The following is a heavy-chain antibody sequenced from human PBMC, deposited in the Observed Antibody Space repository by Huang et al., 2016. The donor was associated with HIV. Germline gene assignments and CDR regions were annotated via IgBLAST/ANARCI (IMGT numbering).Heavy chain of an antibody. CDR2: GRRIAFGGAS. J-gene: IGHJ6*03. Sequence: VESGGDAVQSGRSLRLSCRGSGFIFNDFAINWFRQSPRKGSEWIGLGRRIAFGGASKSAPSVKDRLSVSRDEAKNVAFLQRENLQVDDTAVYYCSPTGDDYFYYYMDVWGNGTTVIVS. D-gene: IGHD4-17*01. V-gene: IGHV3-49*03. CDR1: GFIFNDFA. CDR3: SPTGDDYFYYYMDV.